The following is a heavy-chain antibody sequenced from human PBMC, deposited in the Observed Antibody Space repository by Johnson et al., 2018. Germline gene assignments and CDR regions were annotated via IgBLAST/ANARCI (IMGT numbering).Heavy chain of an antibody. CDR1: GFTFSTYA. V-gene: IGHV3-23*04. D-gene: IGHD3-22*01. J-gene: IGHJ3*02. Sequence: EVRLVESGGGLVQPGGTLRLSCAASGFTFSTYAMTWVRQAPGKGLEWVASITGRGGGTYYADSVMGRFTISRANYTYTLSGQMNRLRGGDTAGYYCAKAGYYDSRGFYDAFHIWGQGTRVTVSS. CDR2: ITGRGGGT. CDR3: AKAGYYDSRGFYDAFHI.